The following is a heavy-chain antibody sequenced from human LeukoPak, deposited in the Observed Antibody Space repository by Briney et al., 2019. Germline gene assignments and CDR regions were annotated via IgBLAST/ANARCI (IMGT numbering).Heavy chain of an antibody. CDR2: IGLDGSFT. V-gene: IGHV3-21*05. J-gene: IGHJ4*02. Sequence: GESLRLSCAASGFFFSNYSMSWVRQAPGRGLEWVSYIGLDGSFTSYADSVKGRFTISRDTARNSLYLQLNSLRAEDTALYFCSRDHIWAFYSLGQGALVTVS. D-gene: IGHD2-21*01. CDR1: GFFFSNYS. CDR3: SRDHIWAFYS.